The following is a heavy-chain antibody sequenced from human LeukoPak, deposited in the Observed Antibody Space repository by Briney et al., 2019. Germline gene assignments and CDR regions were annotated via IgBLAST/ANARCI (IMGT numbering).Heavy chain of an antibody. J-gene: IGHJ4*02. V-gene: IGHV3-30*04. Sequence: GRSLRLSCAASGFTFSSYTMHWVRQAPGKGLECMAVISYDGSNKYYADSVKGRFTVSRDNSKHTLYLQMDSLRAEDTAVYYCAKNRGYGDYYFDYWGQGTLVTVSS. CDR2: ISYDGSNK. CDR1: GFTFSSYT. CDR3: AKNRGYGDYYFDY. D-gene: IGHD4-17*01.